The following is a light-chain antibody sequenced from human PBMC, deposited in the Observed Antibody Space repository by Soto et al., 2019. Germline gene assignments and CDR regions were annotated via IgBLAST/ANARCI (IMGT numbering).Light chain of an antibody. CDR2: LGS. CDR1: QSLLHSNGYNY. J-gene: IGKJ1*01. CDR3: MQALQIRVE. V-gene: IGKV2-28*01. Sequence: DGVMTQFPLSLSVTPGEPASISCRSSQSLLHSNGYNYLDWYVQKPGQSPQLLIYLGSNWASGVPDRFSGRGSGTYFTLKISRVEAEDVGVYYCMQALQIRVEFGQGTKVEIK.